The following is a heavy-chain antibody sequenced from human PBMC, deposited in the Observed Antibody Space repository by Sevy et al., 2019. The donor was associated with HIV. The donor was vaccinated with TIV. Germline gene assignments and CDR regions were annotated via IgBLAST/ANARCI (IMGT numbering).Heavy chain of an antibody. Sequence: ASVKVSCKASGYTFTGYYMHWVRQAPGQGLEWMGWINPNSGGTNYAQKFQGRVTMTRDTSISTAYMELSRLRSDDTAVYYCARVSWGGSYWGPGAFDIWGQGTMVTVSS. CDR2: INPNSGGT. V-gene: IGHV1-2*02. D-gene: IGHD1-26*01. CDR1: GYTFTGYY. J-gene: IGHJ3*02. CDR3: ARVSWGGSYWGPGAFDI.